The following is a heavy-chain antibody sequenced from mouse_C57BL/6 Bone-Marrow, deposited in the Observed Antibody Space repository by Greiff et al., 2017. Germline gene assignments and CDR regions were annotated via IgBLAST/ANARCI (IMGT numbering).Heavy chain of an antibody. CDR2: INYDGSST. Sequence: EVKLVESEGGLVQPGSSMTLSCTASGFTFSDYYMAWVRQVPEKGLEWVANINYDGSSTYYLDSLKSRFIISRDNAKNILYLQMSSLKSEDTATYYCARDRGITTVVDYYAMDYWGQGTSVTVSS. CDR1: GFTFSDYY. J-gene: IGHJ4*01. V-gene: IGHV5-16*01. CDR3: ARDRGITTVVDYYAMDY. D-gene: IGHD1-1*01.